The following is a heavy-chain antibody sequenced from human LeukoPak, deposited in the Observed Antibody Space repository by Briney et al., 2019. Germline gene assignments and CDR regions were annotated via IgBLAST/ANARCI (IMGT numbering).Heavy chain of an antibody. D-gene: IGHD5-18*01. Sequence: GGSLRLSCAASEFTVGSNYMTWVRQAPGMGLEWVANIKNDGSNKYYVDYVKGRFTIARDISRNSMYLKMLRLRVEDTAMYYCARDSRGDSYGPNTDSWGQETLVAVSS. J-gene: IGHJ5*01. CDR1: EFTVGSNY. CDR3: ARDSRGDSYGPNTDS. V-gene: IGHV3-7*01. CDR2: IKNDGSNK.